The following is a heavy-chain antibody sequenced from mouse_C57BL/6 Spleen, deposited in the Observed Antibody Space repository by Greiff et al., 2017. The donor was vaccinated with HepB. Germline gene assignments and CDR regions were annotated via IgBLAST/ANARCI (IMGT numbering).Heavy chain of an antibody. J-gene: IGHJ4*01. CDR2: INPSNGGT. D-gene: IGHD2-10*02. Sequence: VQLQQPGTELVKPGASVKLSCKASGYTFTSYWMHWVKQRPGQGLEWIGNINPSNGGTNYNEKFKSKATLTVDKSSSTPYMQLSSLTSEVSAVYYCARSNSTSIYSALDYWGQGTSVTPSP. CDR1: GYTFTSYW. V-gene: IGHV1-53*01. CDR3: ARSNSTSIYSALDY.